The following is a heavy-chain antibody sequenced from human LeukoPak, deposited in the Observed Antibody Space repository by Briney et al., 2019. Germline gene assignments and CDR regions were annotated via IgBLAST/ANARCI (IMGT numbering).Heavy chain of an antibody. CDR1: GFTFRSYG. J-gene: IGHJ6*02. Sequence: GRSLRLSCAASGFTFRSYGMHWVRPAPGKGLDWVAVISYDGSNKYYADSVKGRFTISRDNSKNTLYLQMNSLRAEDTAVYYCAKDRDSYYYYGMDVWGQGTTVTVSS. D-gene: IGHD3/OR15-3a*01. CDR3: AKDRDSYYYYGMDV. V-gene: IGHV3-30*18. CDR2: ISYDGSNK.